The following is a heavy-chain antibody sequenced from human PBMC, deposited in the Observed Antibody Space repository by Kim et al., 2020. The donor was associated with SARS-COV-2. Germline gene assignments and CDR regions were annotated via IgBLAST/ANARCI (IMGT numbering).Heavy chain of an antibody. CDR3: TRMEHVLLWFGELFPDY. CDR1: GFTFGDYA. Sequence: GGSLRLSCTASGFTFGDYAMSWVRQAPGKGLEWVGFIRSKAYGGTTEYAASVKGRFTISRDDSKSIAYLQMNSLKTEDTAVYYCTRMEHVLLWFGELFPDYWGQGTLVTVSS. J-gene: IGHJ4*02. CDR2: IRSKAYGGTT. V-gene: IGHV3-49*04. D-gene: IGHD3-10*01.